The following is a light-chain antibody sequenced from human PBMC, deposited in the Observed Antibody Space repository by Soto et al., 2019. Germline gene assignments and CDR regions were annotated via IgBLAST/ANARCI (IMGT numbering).Light chain of an antibody. J-gene: IGLJ2*01. CDR2: DVN. V-gene: IGLV2-14*01. CDR1: SSDDGGFNY. CDR3: SANTSDTMHVL. Sequence: QSALTQPASVSGSPGQSITISCTGTSSDDGGFNYVSWYQQHPGKVPKLIIYDVNDRPSGVSDRFSGSKSGNTASLTISGLQAEDEADYFCSANTSDTMHVLFGGGTKLTVL.